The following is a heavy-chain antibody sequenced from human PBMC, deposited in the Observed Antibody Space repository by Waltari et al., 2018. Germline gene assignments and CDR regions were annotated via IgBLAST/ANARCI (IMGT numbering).Heavy chain of an antibody. CDR2: IEEGGSEG. J-gene: IGHJ3*02. D-gene: IGHD2-2*02. CDR3: ASRYCTSDRCYSASYKAFDI. Sequence: EVQLVESGGGLVQPGGSLRLSCTASGLTINRYWMIWVRQGAGKGMKWVATIEEGGSEGEVRDSFTGRFAISRDNAKNSLYLQLGNLRADDTAVYYCASRYCTSDRCYSASYKAFDIWGQGTMVAVSS. V-gene: IGHV3-7*01. CDR1: GLTINRYW.